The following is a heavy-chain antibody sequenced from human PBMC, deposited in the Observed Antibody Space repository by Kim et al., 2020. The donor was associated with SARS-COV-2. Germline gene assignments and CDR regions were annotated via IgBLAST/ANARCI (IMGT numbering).Heavy chain of an antibody. Sequence: ADSGKGRFTISRDNAKNSLYLQMNSLRAEDTAVYYCARESRDGYNSAFDIWGQGTMVTVSS. J-gene: IGHJ3*02. D-gene: IGHD5-12*01. V-gene: IGHV3-21*01. CDR3: ARESRDGYNSAFDI.